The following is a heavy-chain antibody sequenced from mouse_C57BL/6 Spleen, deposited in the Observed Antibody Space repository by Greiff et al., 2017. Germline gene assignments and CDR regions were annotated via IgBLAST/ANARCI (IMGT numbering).Heavy chain of an antibody. CDR2: ISNGGGST. J-gene: IGHJ4*01. Sequence: EVKLMESGGGLVQPGGSLKLSCAASGFTFSDYYMYWVRQTPEKRLEWVAYISNGGGSTYYPDTVKGRFTISRDNAKNTLYLQMSRLKSEDTAMYYCARHEAMDYGGQGTSGTVSS. V-gene: IGHV5-12*01. CDR3: ARHEAMDY. CDR1: GFTFSDYY.